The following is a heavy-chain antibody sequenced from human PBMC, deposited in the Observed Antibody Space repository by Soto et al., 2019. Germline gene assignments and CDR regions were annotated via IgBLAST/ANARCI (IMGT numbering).Heavy chain of an antibody. Sequence: FGPTLVNPTQTLTLTCSFSGFSLSVYGVRVIWFRQPPGETLEWLALIHWNDDKRYSPYLKSRLTITKDTSKNQVVLTLTNLDPLDTGTYFCAHTKDSSGFLNSWGQGILVTVSS. J-gene: IGHJ4*02. V-gene: IGHV2-5*01. D-gene: IGHD3-22*01. CDR1: GFSLSVYGVR. CDR3: AHTKDSSGFLNS. CDR2: IHWNDDK.